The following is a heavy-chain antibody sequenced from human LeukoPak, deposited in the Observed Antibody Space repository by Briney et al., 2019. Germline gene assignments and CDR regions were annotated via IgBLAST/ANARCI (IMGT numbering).Heavy chain of an antibody. CDR3: AYRNNFEY. Sequence: GGSLRFSCAASGFSFSGHWMNWVRQPPGKGLEWVANIKADGSEKYYVDSVKGRFTISRDDAKRTVDLQMDNLRAEDTAIYYCAYRNNFEYWGQGALVTVSS. D-gene: IGHD1-26*01. CDR2: IKADGSEK. V-gene: IGHV3-7*05. CDR1: GFSFSGHW. J-gene: IGHJ4*02.